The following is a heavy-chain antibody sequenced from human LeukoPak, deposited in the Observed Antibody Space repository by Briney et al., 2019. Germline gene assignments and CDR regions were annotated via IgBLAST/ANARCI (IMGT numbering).Heavy chain of an antibody. V-gene: IGHV3-23*01. CDR1: GFTFSSYA. J-gene: IGHJ6*02. Sequence: GGSLRLSCAASGFTFSSYAMSWVRQAPGKGLEWVSAISGSGGSTYYADSVKGRFTISRDNSKNTLYLQMNSLRAEDTAVYYCAKDQVYYYDSSGYYYVGYYYYYGMDVWGQGTTVTVSS. CDR2: ISGSGGST. CDR3: AKDQVYYYDSSGYYYVGYYYYYGMDV. D-gene: IGHD3-22*01.